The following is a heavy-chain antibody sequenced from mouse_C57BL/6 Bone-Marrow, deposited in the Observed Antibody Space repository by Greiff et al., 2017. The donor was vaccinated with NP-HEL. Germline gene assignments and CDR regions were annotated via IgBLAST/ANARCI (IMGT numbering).Heavy chain of an antibody. D-gene: IGHD4-1*01. CDR2: IYYSGTI. Sequence: DVQLQESGPGLVKPSQTVFLTCTVTGISITTGNYRWSWIRQVPGNKLEWIGYIYYSGTITYNPSLTSRTTITRDTPKNQFFLEMNSLTAEDTATYYCARGPGKFSLFDYWGQGTTLTVSS. J-gene: IGHJ2*01. CDR3: ARGPGKFSLFDY. V-gene: IGHV3-5*01. CDR1: GISITTGNYR.